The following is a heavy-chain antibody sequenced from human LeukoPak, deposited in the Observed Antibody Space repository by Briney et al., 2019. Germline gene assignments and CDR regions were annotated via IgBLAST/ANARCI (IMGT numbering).Heavy chain of an antibody. CDR3: AKSSTVVTTYFDY. V-gene: IGHV3-23*01. D-gene: IGHD4-23*01. CDR2: SGSGGST. CDR1: GFTFGSYA. Sequence: GGSLRLSSAASGFTFGSYAMSWVRQAPGKGLEWVSASGSGGSTYYADSVKGRFTISRDNSKNTLYLQMNSLRAEDTAVYYCAKSSTVVTTYFDYWGQGTLVTVSS. J-gene: IGHJ4*02.